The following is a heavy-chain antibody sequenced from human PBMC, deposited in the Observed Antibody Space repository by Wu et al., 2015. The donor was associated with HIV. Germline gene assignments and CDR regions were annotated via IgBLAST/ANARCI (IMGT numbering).Heavy chain of an antibody. V-gene: IGHV1-18*01. J-gene: IGHJ3*02. D-gene: IGHD3-16*01. CDR2: IIPQNGDT. CDR1: GYTFTSYG. Sequence: QVQLVQSGAEVKKPGASVKVSCKASGYTFTSYGLSWVRQAPGQGLEWMGWIIPQNGDTDLAPNVQNRVSMTTDASTNLAYMELRTLTSDDTAMYYCASRANYGGTSFGGFALDTWGQGTMVIVST. CDR3: ASRANYGGTSFGGFALDT.